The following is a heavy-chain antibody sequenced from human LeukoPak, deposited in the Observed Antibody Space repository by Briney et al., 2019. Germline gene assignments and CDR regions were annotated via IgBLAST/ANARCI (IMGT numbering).Heavy chain of an antibody. CDR2: ISGSGDDT. CDR1: GFTFSSYV. D-gene: IGHD6-19*01. J-gene: IGHJ4*02. Sequence: GGSLRLSCGTSGFTFSSYVMSWVRQAPGKGLEWVSGISGSGDDTYYADFVKGRFTISRDNSKNTVDLQMNSLRVEDTAVYYCASARRDRGYSSGWGQGTLVTVSS. V-gene: IGHV3-23*01. CDR3: ASARRDRGYSSG.